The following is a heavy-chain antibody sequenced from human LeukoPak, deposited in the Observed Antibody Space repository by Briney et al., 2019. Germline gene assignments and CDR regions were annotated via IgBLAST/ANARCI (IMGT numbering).Heavy chain of an antibody. CDR3: ARVSSSWYGETGDY. V-gene: IGHV1-69*01. Sequence: GSSVEVSCKASGGTFSSYAISWVRQAPGQGLEWMGGIIPIFGTANYAQKFQGRVTITADESTSTAYMELSSLRSEDTAVYYCARVSSSWYGETGDYWGQGTLVTVSS. CDR1: GGTFSSYA. CDR2: IIPIFGTA. J-gene: IGHJ4*02. D-gene: IGHD6-13*01.